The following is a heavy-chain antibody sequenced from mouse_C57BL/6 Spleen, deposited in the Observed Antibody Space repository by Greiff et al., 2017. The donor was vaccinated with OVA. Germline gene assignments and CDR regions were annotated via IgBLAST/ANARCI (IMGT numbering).Heavy chain of an antibody. V-gene: IGHV5-4*01. CDR2: ISDGGSYT. D-gene: IGHD2-1*01. J-gene: IGHJ4*01. CDR3: ARDNGKGYYAMDY. Sequence: DVQLVESGGGLVKPGGSLKLSCAASGFTFSSYAMSWVRQTPEKRLEWVATISDGGSYTYYPDNVKGRFTISRDNAKNNLYLQMSHLKSEDTAMYYCARDNGKGYYAMDYWGQGTSVTVSS. CDR1: GFTFSSYA.